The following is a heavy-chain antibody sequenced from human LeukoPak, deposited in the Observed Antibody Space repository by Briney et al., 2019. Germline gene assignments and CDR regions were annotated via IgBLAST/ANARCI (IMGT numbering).Heavy chain of an antibody. CDR2: INHSGST. CDR1: GGSFSGYY. Sequence: SETLSLTCAVYGGSFSGYYWSWIRQPPGKGLEWIGEINHSGSTNYNPSLKSRVTISVDTSKNQFSLKLSSVTAADTAVYYCARVSPNYYDSSAYPYYFDYWGQGTLVTVSS. D-gene: IGHD3-22*01. J-gene: IGHJ4*02. CDR3: ARVSPNYYDSSAYPYYFDY. V-gene: IGHV4-34*01.